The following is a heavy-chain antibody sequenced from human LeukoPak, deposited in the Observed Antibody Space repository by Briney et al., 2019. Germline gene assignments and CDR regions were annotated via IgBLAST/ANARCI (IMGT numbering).Heavy chain of an antibody. V-gene: IGHV4-59*08. Sequence: PSETLSLTCAVYGGSFSGYYWSWIRQPPGKGLEWIGYIYYSGSTNYNPPLKSRVTISVDTSKNQFSLKLSSVTAADTAVYYCARVVVGSSSSSWFDPWGQGTLVTASS. D-gene: IGHD6-6*01. CDR3: ARVVVGSSSSSWFDP. CDR1: GGSFSGYY. J-gene: IGHJ5*02. CDR2: IYYSGST.